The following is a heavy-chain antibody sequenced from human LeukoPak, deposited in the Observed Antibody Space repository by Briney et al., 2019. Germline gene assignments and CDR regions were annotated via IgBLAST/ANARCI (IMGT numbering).Heavy chain of an antibody. CDR1: GFTVSSNY. Sequence: AGGSLRLSCAASGFTVSSNYMSWVRQAPGKGLEWVSVIYSGGSTYYADSVKGRFTISRDNSKNTLYLQMNSLRAEDTAVYYCARRYSSGWYNYWGQGTLVTVSS. V-gene: IGHV3-53*01. CDR2: IYSGGST. J-gene: IGHJ4*02. D-gene: IGHD6-19*01. CDR3: ARRYSSGWYNY.